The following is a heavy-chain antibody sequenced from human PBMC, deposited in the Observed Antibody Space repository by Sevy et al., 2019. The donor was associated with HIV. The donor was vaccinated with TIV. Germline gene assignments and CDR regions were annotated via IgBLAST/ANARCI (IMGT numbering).Heavy chain of an antibody. Sequence: GGSLRLSCAASGFTFSSYWMSWVRQAPGKGLEWVANIKQDGSEKYYVDSVKGRFTISRNNAKNSIYLQMNSLRAEDTAVYYCASNSRYFDWLFLFDYWGQGTMVTVSS. CDR1: GFTFSSYW. J-gene: IGHJ4*02. D-gene: IGHD3-9*01. V-gene: IGHV3-7*03. CDR3: ASNSRYFDWLFLFDY. CDR2: IKQDGSEK.